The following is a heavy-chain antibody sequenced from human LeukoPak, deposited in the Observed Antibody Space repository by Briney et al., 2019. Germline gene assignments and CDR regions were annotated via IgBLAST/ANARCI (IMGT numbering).Heavy chain of an antibody. Sequence: SVKVSCKASGGTFSSYAISWVRQAPGQGLEWMGGIIPIFGTANYAQKFQGRVTITADESTSTVYMELSSLRSEDTAVYYCASGGSDYYYMDVWGKGTTVTISS. CDR2: IIPIFGTA. D-gene: IGHD3-10*01. CDR1: GGTFSSYA. CDR3: ASGGSDYYYMDV. J-gene: IGHJ6*03. V-gene: IGHV1-69*13.